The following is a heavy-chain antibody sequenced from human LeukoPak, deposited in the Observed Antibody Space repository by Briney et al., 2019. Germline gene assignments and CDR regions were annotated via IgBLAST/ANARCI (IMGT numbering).Heavy chain of an antibody. CDR2: INPNSGGT. CDR1: GYTFTGYY. CDR3: ARTHCSSTSCHPFFDY. D-gene: IGHD2-2*01. J-gene: IGHJ4*02. Sequence: VASVKVSCKASGYTFTGYYMYWVRQAPGQGLEWMGRINPNSGGTNYAQKFQGRVTMARDTSISTAYMELSRLRSDDTAVYYCARTHCSSTSCHPFFDYWGQGILVTVSS. V-gene: IGHV1-2*06.